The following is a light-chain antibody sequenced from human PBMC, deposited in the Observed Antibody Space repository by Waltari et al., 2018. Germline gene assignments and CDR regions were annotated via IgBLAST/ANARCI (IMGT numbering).Light chain of an antibody. CDR1: QSVSRNY. CDR2: GAS. Sequence: EIVLTQSPGTLSLSPGERVTLSCRAGQSVSRNYLAWYHQRPGQAPRLLINGASRRATGIPDRCSGSGSGTDFTLTISRLELEDFGVYYCQHYDTSAPLTFGGGSKVEIK. V-gene: IGKV3-20*01. J-gene: IGKJ4*01. CDR3: QHYDTSAPLT.